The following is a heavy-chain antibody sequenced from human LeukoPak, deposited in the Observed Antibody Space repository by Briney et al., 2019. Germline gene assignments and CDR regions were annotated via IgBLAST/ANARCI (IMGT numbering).Heavy chain of an antibody. CDR3: ARFGYSYGSYFDY. CDR1: GGSFSGYY. V-gene: IGHV4-34*01. D-gene: IGHD5-18*01. Sequence: SETLSLTCAVYGGSFSGYYWSWIRQPPGKGLEWIGEINHSGSTNYNPPLKSRVTISVDTSKNQFSLKLSSVTAADTAVYYCARFGYSYGSYFDYWGQGTLVTVSS. CDR2: INHSGST. J-gene: IGHJ4*02.